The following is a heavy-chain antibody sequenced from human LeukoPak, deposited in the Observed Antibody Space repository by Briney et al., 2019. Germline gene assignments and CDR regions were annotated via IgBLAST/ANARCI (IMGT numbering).Heavy chain of an antibody. J-gene: IGHJ4*02. CDR1: GYTFIDYY. CDR3: ARGGGRYSVDY. V-gene: IGHV1-2*02. Sequence: GASVKVSRKASGYTFIDYYMHWVRQAPGQGLEWIGWISPNSGGTKYVQKFQGRVTMTRDTSITTVYMELSGLSFDDTAVYYCARGGGRYSVDYWGQGTLVIVSS. CDR2: ISPNSGGT. D-gene: IGHD1-26*01.